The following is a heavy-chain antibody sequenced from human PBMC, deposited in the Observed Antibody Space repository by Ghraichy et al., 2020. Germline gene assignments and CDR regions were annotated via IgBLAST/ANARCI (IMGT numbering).Heavy chain of an antibody. CDR3: ARLGGGNSRYFDL. Sequence: SETLSLTCTVSGGSISSSSYYWGWIRQPPGKGLEWIGSIYYSGSTYYNPSLKSRVTISVDTSKNQFSLKLSSVTAADTAVYYCARLGGGNSRYFDLWGRGTLVTVSS. V-gene: IGHV4-39*01. D-gene: IGHD4-23*01. J-gene: IGHJ2*01. CDR1: GGSISSSSYY. CDR2: IYYSGST.